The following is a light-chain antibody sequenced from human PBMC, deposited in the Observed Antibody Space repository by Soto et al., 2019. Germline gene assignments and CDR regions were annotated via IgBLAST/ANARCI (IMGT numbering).Light chain of an antibody. J-gene: IGLJ1*01. CDR3: ISYTSSSTLYV. CDR2: EVS. V-gene: IGLV2-14*01. CDR1: SSDVGGYNY. Sequence: QSALTQPASVSGSPGQSITISCTGTSSDVGGYNYVSWYQQHPGKAPKLMIYEVSNRPSAVSNRLSSSKSGKTASLTISGLQAQDEADYYCISYTSSSTLYVFGTGTKLTVL.